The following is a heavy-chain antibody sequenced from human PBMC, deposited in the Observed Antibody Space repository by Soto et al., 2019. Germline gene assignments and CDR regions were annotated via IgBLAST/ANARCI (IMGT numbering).Heavy chain of an antibody. V-gene: IGHV4-31*03. CDR3: ASTVSTNEVYY. Sequence: QVHLQESGPRLVKPSQTLSLTCTVSGDSISNSGGYYWSWIRQHPGKGLEWIGYIHYTGSTYYNPSLKSRVAFSVDPSKNQFSTRMTSLTAADTAVYYCASTVSTNEVYYWCQGTLVTVSA. D-gene: IGHD4-17*01. CDR1: GDSISNSGGYY. J-gene: IGHJ4*02. CDR2: IHYTGST.